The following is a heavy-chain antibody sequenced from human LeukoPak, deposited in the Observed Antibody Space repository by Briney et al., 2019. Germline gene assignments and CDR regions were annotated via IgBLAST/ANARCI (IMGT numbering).Heavy chain of an antibody. V-gene: IGHV3-74*01. CDR2: INGDGRNI. D-gene: IGHD6-13*01. J-gene: IGHJ4*02. Sequence: GGSLRLSCVASGFTFSSYWMHWVRQDPRKGLVWGLRINGDGRNINYADSVRGRFTISRDNAKNTLYLQMNTLRVEDTAVYYCARDTAQKQQLVRVYWGQGTLVTVSS. CDR3: ARDTAQKQQLVRVY. CDR1: GFTFSSYW.